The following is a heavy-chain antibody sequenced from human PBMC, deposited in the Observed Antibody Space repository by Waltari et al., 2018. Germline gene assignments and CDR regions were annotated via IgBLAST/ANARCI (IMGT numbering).Heavy chain of an antibody. CDR3: AREGVGRGSGRSPWYYYYGMDV. V-gene: IGHV3-7*03. Sequence: EVQLVASGGGLVQPGGSLRLSCAASGFPFSSYWLSWVRQAPGKGLGWVANIKQDGSEKYYVDSVKGRFTISRDNAKNALYLQMNSLRAEDTAVYYCAREGVGRGSGRSPWYYYYGMDVWGQGTTVTVSS. CDR2: IKQDGSEK. J-gene: IGHJ6*02. CDR1: GFPFSSYW. D-gene: IGHD6-19*01.